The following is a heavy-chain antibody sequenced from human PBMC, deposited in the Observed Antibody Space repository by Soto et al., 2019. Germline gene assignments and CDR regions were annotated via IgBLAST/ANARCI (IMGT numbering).Heavy chain of an antibody. V-gene: IGHV3-49*03. Sequence: GGSLRLSCATSGFTFDDYPINWFRQAPGKGLQWVGFISSKAFGWTTEYAASVKDRFTISRDASKSIAYLQMNSLKTEDSAVYYCTREYYDLLTGYHSFDYWGQGTLVTVSS. CDR3: TREYYDLLTGYHSFDY. CDR2: ISSKAFGWTT. J-gene: IGHJ4*02. D-gene: IGHD3-9*01. CDR1: GFTFDDYP.